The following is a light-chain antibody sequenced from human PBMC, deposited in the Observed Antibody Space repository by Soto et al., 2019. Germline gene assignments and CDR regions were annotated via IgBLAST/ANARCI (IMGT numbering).Light chain of an antibody. J-gene: IGLJ2*01. CDR3: QTWGTGILV. CDR1: SGHSSYA. CDR2: LNSDGSH. V-gene: IGLV4-69*01. Sequence: QSVLTQSPSASASLGASVKLTCTLSSGHSSYAIAWHQQQPEKGPRYLMKLNSDGSHSKGDGIPDRFSGSSFGAERYLTISSLQSEDEADYFCQTWGTGILVFGGGTKLTVL.